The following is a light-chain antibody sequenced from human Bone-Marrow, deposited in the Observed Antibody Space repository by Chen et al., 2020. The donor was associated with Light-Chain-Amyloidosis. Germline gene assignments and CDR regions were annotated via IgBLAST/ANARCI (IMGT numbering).Light chain of an antibody. J-gene: IGLJ2*01. V-gene: IGLV3-25*03. Sequence: SYELTPPPSVSVSPGQTARIPCSGDDLPTQYAYWYQQKPGQAPVLVIHRDTERPSGISERFSGSRAGTTATLTISGVQAEDAADYHCQSADSSGTYEVIFGGGTKLTVL. CDR3: QSADSSGTYEVI. CDR1: DLPTQY. CDR2: RDT.